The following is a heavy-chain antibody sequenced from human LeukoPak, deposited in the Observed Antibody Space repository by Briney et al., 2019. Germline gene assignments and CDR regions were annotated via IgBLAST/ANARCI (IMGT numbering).Heavy chain of an antibody. CDR1: GGSISSYH. CDR3: ARYSSGWFWYFDL. D-gene: IGHD6-19*01. CDR2: IYSSGST. V-gene: IGHV4-59*01. J-gene: IGHJ2*01. Sequence: PSETLSLTCTVSGGSISSYHWSWVRQPPGKGLEWIGYIYSSGSTNYNPSLKSRVTISVDTSKNQFSLKLTSVTAADTAVYYCARYSSGWFWYFDLWGRGTLVTVSS.